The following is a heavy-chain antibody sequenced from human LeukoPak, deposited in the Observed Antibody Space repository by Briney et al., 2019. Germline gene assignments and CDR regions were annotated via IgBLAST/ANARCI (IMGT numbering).Heavy chain of an antibody. CDR3: ARAAAYCSGGSCYFDY. Sequence: GGSLRLSCAASGFTVSSNSMSWVRQAPGKGLEWVSVIHSGGSTYYADSVKGRFTISRDNSKNTLFLQMNSLRAEDTAAYYCARAAAYCSGGSCYFDYWGQGTLVTVSS. J-gene: IGHJ4*02. D-gene: IGHD2-15*01. CDR1: GFTVSSNS. CDR2: IHSGGST. V-gene: IGHV3-53*01.